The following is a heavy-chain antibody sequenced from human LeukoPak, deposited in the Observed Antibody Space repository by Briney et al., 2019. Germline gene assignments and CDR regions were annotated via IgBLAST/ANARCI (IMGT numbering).Heavy chain of an antibody. CDR1: GGSISSGSYY. D-gene: IGHD6-13*01. V-gene: IGHV4-61*02. J-gene: IGHJ5*02. CDR2: IYTSGST. Sequence: SETLSLTCTVSGGSISSGSYYWSWIRQPAGKGLEWIGRIYTSGSTNYNPSLKSRVTISVDTSKNQFSLKLSSVTAADTAVYYCARGEIAAAGHNWFDPWGQGTLVTVSS. CDR3: ARGEIAAAGHNWFDP.